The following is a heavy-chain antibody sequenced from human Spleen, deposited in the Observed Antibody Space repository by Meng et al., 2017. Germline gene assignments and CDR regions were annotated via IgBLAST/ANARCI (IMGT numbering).Heavy chain of an antibody. CDR2: TYTSGST. D-gene: IGHD6-19*01. J-gene: IGHJ6*02. CDR1: GGSISSYY. V-gene: IGHV4-4*07. CDR3: ARVAGDSPYYGLDV. Sequence: SETLSLTCTVSGGSISSYYWSWIRQPAGKGLEWIGRTYTSGSTKYNPSLKSRVTVSLDTSKNQFSLKLSSVTAADTAVYYCARVAGDSPYYGLDVWGQGSTVTVSS.